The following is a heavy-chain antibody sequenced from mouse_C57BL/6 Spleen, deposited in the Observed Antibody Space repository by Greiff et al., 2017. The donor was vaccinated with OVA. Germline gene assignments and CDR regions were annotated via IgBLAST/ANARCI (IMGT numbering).Heavy chain of an antibody. Sequence: QVQLKQPGAELVKPGASVKLSCKASGYTFTSYWMHWVKQRPGQGLEWIGMIHPNSGSTNYNEKFKSKATLTVDKSSSTAYMQLSSLTSEDSAVYYCARWPNGGFAYWGQGTLVTVSA. CDR1: GYTFTSYW. CDR2: IHPNSGST. J-gene: IGHJ3*01. CDR3: ARWPNGGFAY. V-gene: IGHV1-64*01. D-gene: IGHD4-1*01.